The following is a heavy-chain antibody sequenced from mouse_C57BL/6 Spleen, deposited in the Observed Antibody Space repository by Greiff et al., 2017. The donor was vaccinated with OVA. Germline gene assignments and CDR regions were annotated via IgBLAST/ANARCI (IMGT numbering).Heavy chain of an antibody. V-gene: IGHV1-18*01. CDR2: INPNNGGT. D-gene: IGHD4-1*01. Sequence: EVKLEESGPELVKPGASVKIPCKSSGYTFTDYNMDWVKQSHGKSLEWLGDINPNNGGTIYNQKFKGKATLTVDQSSSTAYMELRSLTSEDTAVYYCARGGLGRFAYWGQGTLVTVSA. CDR1: GYTFTDYN. CDR3: ARGGLGRFAY. J-gene: IGHJ3*01.